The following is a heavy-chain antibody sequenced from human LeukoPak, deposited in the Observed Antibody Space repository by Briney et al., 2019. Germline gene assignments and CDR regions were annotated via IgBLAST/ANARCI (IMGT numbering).Heavy chain of an antibody. CDR2: ISGSGGST. CDR1: GFTFGSYA. Sequence: GGSLRLSCAASGFTFGSYAMSWVRQAPGKGLEWVSAISGSGGSTYYADSVKGRFTISRDNSKNTLYLQMNSLRAEDTAVYYCAKDVVDTAFPYYYYYMDVWGKGTTVTVSS. V-gene: IGHV3-23*01. J-gene: IGHJ6*03. D-gene: IGHD5-18*01. CDR3: AKDVVDTAFPYYYYYMDV.